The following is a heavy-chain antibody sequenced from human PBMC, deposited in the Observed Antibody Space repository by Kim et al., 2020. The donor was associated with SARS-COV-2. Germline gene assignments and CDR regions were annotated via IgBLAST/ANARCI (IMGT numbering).Heavy chain of an antibody. J-gene: IGHJ4*02. CDR1: GFTFSTYW. V-gene: IGHV3-74*01. CDR2: IDGDGGST. Sequence: GGSLRLSCAASGFTFSTYWMPWVRQAPGEGLEWVPRIDGDGGSTSYADSVKGRFTISTDNAKSTLYLQMNSLRAEDTAVYYCTRDPDYSKGASFDYWGQG. D-gene: IGHD4-4*01. CDR3: TRDPDYSKGASFDY.